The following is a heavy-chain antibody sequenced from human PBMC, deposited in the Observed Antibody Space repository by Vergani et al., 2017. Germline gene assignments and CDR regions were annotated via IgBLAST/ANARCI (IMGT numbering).Heavy chain of an antibody. D-gene: IGHD5-18*01. J-gene: IGHJ6*03. Sequence: QVQLVQSGAEVKKPGSSVKVSCKASGGTFSSYAISWVRQAPGQGLEWMGGIIPIFGTANYAQKFQGRVTITADESTSTAYMELSSLRSEDTAVYYCARGIGQLWRSYYYXMDVWGKGTTVTVSS. V-gene: IGHV1-69*01. CDR3: ARGIGQLWRSYYYXMDV. CDR1: GGTFSSYA. CDR2: IIPIFGTA.